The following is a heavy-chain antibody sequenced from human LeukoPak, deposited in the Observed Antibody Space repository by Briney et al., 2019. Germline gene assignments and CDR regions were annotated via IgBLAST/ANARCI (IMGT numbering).Heavy chain of an antibody. CDR2: NSSSGSTI. V-gene: IGHV3-48*03. CDR1: GFTFSSYE. Sequence: GGSLRLSCAASGFTFSSYEMNWVRQAPGKGLEWVSYNSSSGSTIYYADSVKGRFTISRDNAKNSLYLQMNSLRAEDTAVYYCAREGILTGYSDYWGQGTLVTVSS. CDR3: AREGILTGYSDY. D-gene: IGHD3-9*01. J-gene: IGHJ4*02.